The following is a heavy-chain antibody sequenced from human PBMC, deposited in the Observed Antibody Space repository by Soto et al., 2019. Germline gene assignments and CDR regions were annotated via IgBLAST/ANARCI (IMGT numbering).Heavy chain of an antibody. V-gene: IGHV1-18*01. CDR2: IGTHNGDT. CDR1: GYTFNNYG. D-gene: IGHD3-3*01. J-gene: IGHJ5*02. CDR3: ARDWRGAEGFDP. Sequence: QVQLVQSGTEVKKPGASVKVSCKASGYTFNNYGFSWVRQAPGQGLEWVGCIGTHNGDTTYAQSFQGRVTMTIDTSTTTSYMELTSLTFDDTAVYFCARDWRGAEGFDPWGQGTLVIVSS.